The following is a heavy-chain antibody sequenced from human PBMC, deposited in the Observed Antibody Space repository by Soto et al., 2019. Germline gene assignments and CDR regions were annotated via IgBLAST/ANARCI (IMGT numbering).Heavy chain of an antibody. CDR2: IDPSDSYT. CDR3: ARELGDYYYYGMDV. J-gene: IGHJ6*02. CDR1: GYSVTSYW. D-gene: IGHD3-10*01. Sequence: GESLKISCKGSGYSVTSYWISWVRQMPGKGLEWMGRIDPSDSYTNYSPSFQGHVTISADKSISTAYLQWSSLKASDTAMYYCARELGDYYYYGMDVWGQGTTVTVSS. V-gene: IGHV5-10-1*01.